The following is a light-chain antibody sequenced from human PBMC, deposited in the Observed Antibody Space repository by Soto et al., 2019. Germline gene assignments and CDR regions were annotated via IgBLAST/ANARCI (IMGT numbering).Light chain of an antibody. CDR2: KAS. V-gene: IGKV1-5*03. CDR1: QSISSR. CDR3: QPYNSYLT. Sequence: DIQMTQSPSTLSASVGDRVTITCRASQSISSRLAWYQQKPGKAPKLLIYKASSLESGVPSRFSGSGSGTEFTLTLSSLQPDESATYYCQPYNSYLTFGQGTKVAIK. J-gene: IGKJ1*01.